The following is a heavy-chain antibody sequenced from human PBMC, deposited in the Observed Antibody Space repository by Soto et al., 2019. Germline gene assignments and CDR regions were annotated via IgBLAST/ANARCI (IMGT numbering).Heavy chain of an antibody. CDR2: ISGSGDIT. D-gene: IGHD6-13*01. CDR3: AKVEQLAFDY. J-gene: IGHJ4*02. V-gene: IGHV3-23*01. CDR1: GFTFSIYA. Sequence: GGSLRLSCAASGFTFSIYAMTWVRQAPGKGLEWVSTISGSGDITYYADSVKGRFTISRDNSKDTLYLQMNSLRAEDTAVYYCAKVEQLAFDYWGQGTLVTVSS.